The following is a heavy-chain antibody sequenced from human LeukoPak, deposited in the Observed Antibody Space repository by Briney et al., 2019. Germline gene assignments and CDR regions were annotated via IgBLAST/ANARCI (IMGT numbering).Heavy chain of an antibody. CDR1: VGSFSGYN. V-gene: IGHV4-34*01. Sequence: SETLSLTCAVYVGSFSGYNWSCIPHPPGKGLEWIWQINHSVSTNYNPSLKSRVTISVDTSKNQFSLKLSSVTAADTAVYYCARAPSRVGLDYWGQGTLVTVSS. J-gene: IGHJ4*02. D-gene: IGHD2-15*01. CDR2: INHSVST. CDR3: ARAPSRVGLDY.